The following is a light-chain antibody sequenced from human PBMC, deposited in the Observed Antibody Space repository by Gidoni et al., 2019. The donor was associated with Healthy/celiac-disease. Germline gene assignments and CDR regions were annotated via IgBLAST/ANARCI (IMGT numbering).Light chain of an antibody. Sequence: DIVLPQSPATLSLSPGERATLSCRASQSVSSYLAWYQQKPGQAPRLLIYDASNRATGIPARFSGSGSGTEFTLTISSLEPEDFAVYYCQQRSNWPPITFXQXTRLEIK. CDR2: DAS. J-gene: IGKJ5*01. CDR3: QQRSNWPPIT. CDR1: QSVSSY. V-gene: IGKV3-11*01.